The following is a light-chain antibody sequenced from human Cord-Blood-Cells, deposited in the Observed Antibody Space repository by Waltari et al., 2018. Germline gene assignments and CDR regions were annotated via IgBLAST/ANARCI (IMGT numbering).Light chain of an antibody. J-gene: IGKJ1*01. CDR3: QQYNNWLSWT. CDR1: QSVSSN. Sequence: ELVMTQSPATLSVSQGERATLSCRASQSVSSNLAWYQQKPGQAPRLLIYGASTRATGIPARFSGSGSGTEFTLTISSLQSEDFAVYYCQQYNNWLSWTFGQGTKVEIK. CDR2: GAS. V-gene: IGKV3-15*01.